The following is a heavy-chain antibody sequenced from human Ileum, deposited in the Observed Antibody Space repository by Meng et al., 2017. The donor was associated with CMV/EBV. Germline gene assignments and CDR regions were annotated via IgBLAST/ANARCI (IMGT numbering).Heavy chain of an antibody. CDR2: INHRGTT. CDR3: TRGRVGDWGFDF. CDR1: GGSFSSSS. J-gene: IGHJ4*02. D-gene: IGHD1-26*01. V-gene: IGHV4-34*02. Sequence: QVHLQQWRAGLLKPSDTLSLTCGVNGGSFSSSSWTWIRQPPGKGPEWIGDINHRGTTNYSPSLKSRVTISIDTSKKQFSLRLSSLTAADTAVYYCTRGRVGDWGFDFWGQGTLVTVSS.